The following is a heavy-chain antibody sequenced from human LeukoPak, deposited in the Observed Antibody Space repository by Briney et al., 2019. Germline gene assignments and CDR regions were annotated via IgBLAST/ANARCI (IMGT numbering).Heavy chain of an antibody. Sequence: QAGGSLRLSCAASGITNNSHSMTWVRRAPGKGLEWLSSISGSGNSAYYADSVKGRFTISRDKSKSTLSLQMNSLRVEDTAVYYCAKGAYVGGSSGYYPIWGQGTMVTVSS. J-gene: IGHJ3*01. CDR1: GITNNSHS. D-gene: IGHD3-22*01. CDR3: AKGAYVGGSSGYYPI. V-gene: IGHV3-23*01. CDR2: ISGSGNSA.